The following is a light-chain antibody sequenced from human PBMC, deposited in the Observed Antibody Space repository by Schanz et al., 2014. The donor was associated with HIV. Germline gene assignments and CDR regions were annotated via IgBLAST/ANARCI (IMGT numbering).Light chain of an antibody. CDR2: EAS. V-gene: IGKV3-11*01. Sequence: ELVLTQSPGTLSLSPGERATLSCRASQSVSSNLAWYQQKPGQAPRLLIYEASNRATGIPARFSGSGSGTDFTLTISSLEPEDSAVYYCQQRQNRPPIYTFGQGTKLEIK. J-gene: IGKJ2*01. CDR1: QSVSSN. CDR3: QQRQNRPPIYT.